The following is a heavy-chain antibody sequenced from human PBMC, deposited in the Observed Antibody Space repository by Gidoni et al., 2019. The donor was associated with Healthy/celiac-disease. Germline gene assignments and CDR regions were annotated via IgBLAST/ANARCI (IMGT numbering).Heavy chain of an antibody. D-gene: IGHD6-13*01. CDR1: GFTFSDYY. Sequence: QVQLVESGGGLVKPGGHLRLSCEASGFTFSDYYMSWIRQAPGKGLECVSYRSVSGSTIYYADAVKGRFTISRDNAKNSLCLQLNSLRAEDTAVYYCARNDHYSTDYWGQGTLVTVSS. CDR3: ARNDHYSTDY. V-gene: IGHV3-11*01. J-gene: IGHJ4*02. CDR2: RSVSGSTI.